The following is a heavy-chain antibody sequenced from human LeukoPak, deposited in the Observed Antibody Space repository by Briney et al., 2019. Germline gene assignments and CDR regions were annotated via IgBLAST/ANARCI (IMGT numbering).Heavy chain of an antibody. J-gene: IGHJ3*02. CDR3: ARDLSSRGYTYGTPAFTFDI. V-gene: IGHV3-11*04. CDR1: GFTLSDYY. D-gene: IGHD5-18*01. CDR2: ISSSGSTI. Sequence: GGSLRLSCAASGFTLSDYYMSWIRQAPGKGLEWVSYISSSGSTIYYADSVKGRFTISRDNAKNSLYLQMNSLRAEGTAVYYCARDLSSRGYTYGTPAFTFDIWGQGTMVTVSS.